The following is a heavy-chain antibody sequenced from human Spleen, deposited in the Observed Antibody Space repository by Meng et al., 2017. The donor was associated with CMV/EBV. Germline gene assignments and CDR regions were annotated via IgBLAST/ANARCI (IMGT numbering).Heavy chain of an antibody. CDR3: AHRRAGFGELFDY. Sequence: SGPTLVKPTQTLTLTCTFSGFSLNSRAMAVGWIRQPPGKAPEWLALIYGNDEKHYSPSLKSRLTITKDTARNRVVLAMTNLNPMDRGTYYCAHRRAGFGELFDYWGQGSLVTVSS. V-gene: IGHV2-5*01. J-gene: IGHJ4*02. CDR2: IYGNDEK. CDR1: GFSLNSRAMA. D-gene: IGHD3-10*01.